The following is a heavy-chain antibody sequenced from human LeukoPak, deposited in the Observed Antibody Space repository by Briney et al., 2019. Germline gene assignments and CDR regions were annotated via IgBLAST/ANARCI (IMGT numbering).Heavy chain of an antibody. D-gene: IGHD4-17*01. CDR1: GFTFSSYG. Sequence: GRSLRLSCAASGFTFSSYGMPWVRQAPGKGLEWVAVISHDGSNKYYADSVKGRFTISRDNSKNTLYLQMNSLRAEDTAVYYCAKLPFPSSMTTEHHQKNYWGQGTLVTVSS. V-gene: IGHV3-30*18. J-gene: IGHJ4*02. CDR3: AKLPFPSSMTTEHHQKNY. CDR2: ISHDGSNK.